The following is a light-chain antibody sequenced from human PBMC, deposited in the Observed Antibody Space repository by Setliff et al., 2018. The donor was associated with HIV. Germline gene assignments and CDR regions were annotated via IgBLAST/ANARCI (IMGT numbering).Light chain of an antibody. CDR1: SSNIGAGYD. V-gene: IGLV1-40*01. CDR2: VNT. CDR3: QSYDNSLSGSDNYV. J-gene: IGLJ1*01. Sequence: QSVLTEPPSVSGAPGQRVTISCTGSSSNIGAGYDVHWYQQLPGTAPKLLIYVNTNRPSGVPDRFSGSKSGTSASLAIADLQAEDEADYYCQSYDNSLSGSDNYVFGTGTKATVL.